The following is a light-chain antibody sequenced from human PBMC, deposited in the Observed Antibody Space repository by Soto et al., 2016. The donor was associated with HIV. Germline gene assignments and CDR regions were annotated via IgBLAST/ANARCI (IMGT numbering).Light chain of an antibody. CDR1: SLRNYY. J-gene: IGLJ2*01. Sequence: SSELTQGPPVSVALGQTVTITCQGDSLRNYYASWYQQRPGQAPILVIHGKNNRPSGVPDRFSGSTSGDTSSLTITGAQAEDEADYYCNSRDSRVFGGGTKLTVL. CDR2: GKN. V-gene: IGLV3-19*01. CDR3: NSRDSRV.